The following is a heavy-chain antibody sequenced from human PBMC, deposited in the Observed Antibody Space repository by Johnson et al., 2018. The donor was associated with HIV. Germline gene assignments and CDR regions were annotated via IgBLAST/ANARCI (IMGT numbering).Heavy chain of an antibody. J-gene: IGHJ3*02. CDR3: ARETGDPVVPAARDAFDI. V-gene: IGHV3-7*01. D-gene: IGHD2-2*01. Sequence: VQLVESGGGLVKPGGSLRLSCAASGFTFSSYWMSWVRQAPGKGLEWVANIKQDGSEKYYVDSVKGRFTISRDNAKNSLYLQMNSLRAEDTAVYYCARETGDPVVPAARDAFDIWGQGTMVTVSS. CDR1: GFTFSSYW. CDR2: IKQDGSEK.